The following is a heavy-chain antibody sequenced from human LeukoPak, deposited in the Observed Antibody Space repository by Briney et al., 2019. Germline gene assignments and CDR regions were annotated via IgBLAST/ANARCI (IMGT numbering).Heavy chain of an antibody. CDR2: ISWNSGSI. D-gene: IGHD6-6*01. V-gene: IGHV3-9*01. Sequence: GGSLRLSCADSGFIFDDYAMHWVRQAPGKGLKWVSGISWNSGSIGYADSVKGRFTISRDNAKNSLYLQMNSLRAEDTALYYCAKDRDYSSSGASVDHWGQGPLVTVSS. CDR1: GFIFDDYA. J-gene: IGHJ4*02. CDR3: AKDRDYSSSGASVDH.